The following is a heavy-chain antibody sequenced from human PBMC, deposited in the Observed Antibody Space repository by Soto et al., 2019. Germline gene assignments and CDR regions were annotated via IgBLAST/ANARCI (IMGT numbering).Heavy chain of an antibody. D-gene: IGHD2-21*02. J-gene: IGHJ4*02. V-gene: IGHV4-39*01. Sequence: PSETLSLTCIVSGESISSSSYYWGWIRQPPGKGLEWIGSIYYSGRTYYSPSFKSRVTISIDTSKNQFSLKLSSVTATDTAVYHCARQRTTVVTQAYFDHWGQGALVTVSS. CDR1: GESISSSSYY. CDR3: ARQRTTVVTQAYFDH. CDR2: IYYSGRT.